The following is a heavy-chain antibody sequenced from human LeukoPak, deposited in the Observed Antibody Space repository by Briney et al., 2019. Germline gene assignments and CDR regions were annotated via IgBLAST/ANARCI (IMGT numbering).Heavy chain of an antibody. CDR2: IYYSGST. J-gene: IGHJ4*02. CDR1: GGSISSYY. CDR3: ARSIAVAGTPFDY. D-gene: IGHD6-19*01. Sequence: SETLSLTCTVSGGSISSYYRSWIRQPPGKGLEWIGYIYYSGSTNYNPSLKSRVTISVDTSKNQFSLKLSSVTAADTAVYYCARSIAVAGTPFDYWGQGTLVTVSS. V-gene: IGHV4-59*08.